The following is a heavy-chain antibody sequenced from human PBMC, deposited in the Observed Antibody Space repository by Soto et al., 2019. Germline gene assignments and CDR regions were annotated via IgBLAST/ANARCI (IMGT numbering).Heavy chain of an antibody. CDR3: ATERYCSSTSCYFVGFDP. V-gene: IGHV1-24*01. Sequence: ASVKVSCKVSGYTLTELSMHWVRQAPGKGLEWMGGFDPEDGETIYAQKFQGRVTMTEDTSTDTAYMELSSLRSEDTAVYYCATERYCSSTSCYFVGFDPWGQGTLVTVSS. D-gene: IGHD2-2*01. J-gene: IGHJ5*02. CDR1: GYTLTELS. CDR2: FDPEDGET.